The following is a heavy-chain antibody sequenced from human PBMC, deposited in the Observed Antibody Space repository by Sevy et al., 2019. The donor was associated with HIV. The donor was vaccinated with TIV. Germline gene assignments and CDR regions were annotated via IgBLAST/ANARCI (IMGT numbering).Heavy chain of an antibody. D-gene: IGHD3-10*01. CDR1: GDSISNNNW. CDR2: VYHTGNT. J-gene: IGHJ4*02. V-gene: IGHV4-4*02. CDR3: ARVWFGELLSGEEYYFDY. Sequence: SETLSLTCAVSGDSISNNNWWSWVRQPPGKGLEWIGEVYHTGNTNYNPSLKSRVTISVDTSKNQFSLKLSSVTAADTAVYYCARVWFGELLSGEEYYFDYWGQGTLVTVSS.